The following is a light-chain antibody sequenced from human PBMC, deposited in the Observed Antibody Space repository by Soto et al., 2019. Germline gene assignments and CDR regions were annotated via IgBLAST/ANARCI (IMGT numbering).Light chain of an antibody. V-gene: IGKV3-11*02. Sequence: EIVLTQSPATLSLSPGDKATLSCRASPSVSSYLAWYQQKPGQAPRLLMYDASNRATGIPARFSGTGSERDLTLPINTIDSEDFAVYFCQQRSNASCTFRQGTKIEIK. CDR3: QQRSNASCT. CDR1: PSVSSY. CDR2: DAS. J-gene: IGKJ1*01.